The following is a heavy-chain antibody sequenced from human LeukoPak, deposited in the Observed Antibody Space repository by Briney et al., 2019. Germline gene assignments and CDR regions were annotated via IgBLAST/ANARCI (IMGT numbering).Heavy chain of an antibody. CDR2: IKEDGSAK. CDR3: ARDIESDAFDI. V-gene: IGHV3-7*01. Sequence: GGSLRLSCAVSGFTFTNYWMSWVRQAPGKGLEWVANIKEDGSAKYYVDSVKGRFTISRDNAKNSLYLQMNSLRAEDTAVYCCARDIESDAFDIWGQGTMVTVSS. D-gene: IGHD2-15*01. CDR1: GFTFTNYW. J-gene: IGHJ3*02.